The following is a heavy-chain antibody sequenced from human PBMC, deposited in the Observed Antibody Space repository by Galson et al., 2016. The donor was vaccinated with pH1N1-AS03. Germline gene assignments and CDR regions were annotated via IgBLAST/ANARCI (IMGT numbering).Heavy chain of an antibody. J-gene: IGHJ4*02. V-gene: IGHV3-23*01. D-gene: IGHD2/OR15-2a*01. CDR1: GFTFSIYA. Sequence: SLRLSCAASGFTFSIYAMTWVRQTPGKGLEWVSSIGGTSVTTYYAASVKGRFTISRDNSKNTVYLQMSSLRAEDTAVYFCASNIKGWGQGTQVTVSS. CDR3: ASNIKG. CDR2: IGGTSVTT.